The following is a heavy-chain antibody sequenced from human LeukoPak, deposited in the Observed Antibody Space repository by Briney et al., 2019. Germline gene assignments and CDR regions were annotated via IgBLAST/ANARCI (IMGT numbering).Heavy chain of an antibody. CDR2: ISYDGSNK. D-gene: IGHD6-19*01. J-gene: IGHJ3*02. CDR3: AKAPGIAVPDI. Sequence: GRSLRLSCAASGFTFSSYAMHWVRQAPGKGLEWVAVISYDGSNKYYADSVKGRFTISRDNSKNTLYLQMNNLRAEDTAVYYCAKAPGIAVPDIWGQGTMVTVSS. V-gene: IGHV3-30*04. CDR1: GFTFSSYA.